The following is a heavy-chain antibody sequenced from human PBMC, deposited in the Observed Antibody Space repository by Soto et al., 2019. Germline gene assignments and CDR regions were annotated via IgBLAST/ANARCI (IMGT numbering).Heavy chain of an antibody. CDR2: IIPIFGTA. D-gene: IGHD5-18*01. CDR1: GGTFSSYA. CDR3: ARDRGYTAMALYYYYGMDV. J-gene: IGHJ6*02. V-gene: IGHV1-69*06. Sequence: SVKVSCKASGGTFSSYAISWVRQAPGQGLEWMGGIIPIFGTANYAQKFQGRVTITADKSTSTAYMELSSLRSEDTAVYYCARDRGYTAMALYYYYGMDVWGQGTTVTVSS.